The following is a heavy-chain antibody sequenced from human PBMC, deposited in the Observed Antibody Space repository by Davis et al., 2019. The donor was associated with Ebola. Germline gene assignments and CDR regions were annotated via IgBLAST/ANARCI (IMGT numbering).Heavy chain of an antibody. V-gene: IGHV4-38-2*02. D-gene: IGHD6-19*01. Sequence: SETLSLTCTVSGYSVGRGFTWGWIRQPPGKGLEWIGSIYHSGVTNYKPSLKSRVTISLDTSKNQFSLKLTSVTAADTAMYYCARVGSGSLFFYYGMDVWGKGTTVTVSS. CDR3: ARVGSGSLFFYYGMDV. CDR1: GYSVGRGFT. J-gene: IGHJ6*04. CDR2: IYHSGVT.